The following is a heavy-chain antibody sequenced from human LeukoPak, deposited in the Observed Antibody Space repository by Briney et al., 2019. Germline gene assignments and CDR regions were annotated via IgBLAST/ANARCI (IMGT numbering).Heavy chain of an antibody. J-gene: IGHJ6*02. CDR1: GGSFSGYY. CDR3: ARGGYCSSTSCYFLAPYYYGMDV. CDR2: INHSGST. V-gene: IGHV4-34*01. Sequence: SETLSLTCSVYGGSFSGYYWSCIRQPPGKGLEGIGEINHSGSTNYNPSLKSRVTISVDTSKNQFSLKLSSVTAADTAVYYCARGGYCSSTSCYFLAPYYYGMDVWGQGTTVTVSS. D-gene: IGHD2-2*01.